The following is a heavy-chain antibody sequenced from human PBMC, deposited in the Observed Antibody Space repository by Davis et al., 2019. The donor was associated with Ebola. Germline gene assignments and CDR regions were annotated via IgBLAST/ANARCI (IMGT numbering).Heavy chain of an antibody. CDR3: ARRACSSTRCSVVFYYYGMDL. CDR2: IKQDGGEK. J-gene: IGHJ6*04. Sequence: GESLKISCAASGFTFSNYWMTWVRQAPGKGLEWVANIKQDGGEKYYVDSVKGRFTISRDNAKRSLYLQMSSLRAEDTAVYFCARRACSSTRCSVVFYYYGMDLWGKGTTVTVSS. CDR1: GFTFSNYW. D-gene: IGHD2-2*01. V-gene: IGHV3-7*01.